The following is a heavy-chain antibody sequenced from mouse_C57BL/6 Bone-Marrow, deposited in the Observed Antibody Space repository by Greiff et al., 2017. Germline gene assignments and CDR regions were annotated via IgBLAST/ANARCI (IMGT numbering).Heavy chain of an antibody. V-gene: IGHV1-26*01. D-gene: IGHD1-1*01. CDR2: INPNNGGT. J-gene: IGHJ4*01. CDR3: ARGFTTVVRYAMDY. CDR1: GYTFTDYY. Sequence: EVQLLQSGPELVKPGASVKISCKASGYTFTDYYMNWVKQSHGKSLEWIGDINPNNGGTSYNQKFKGKATLTVDKSSSTAYMELRSLTSEDSAVYYCARGFTTVVRYAMDYWGQGTSVTVSS.